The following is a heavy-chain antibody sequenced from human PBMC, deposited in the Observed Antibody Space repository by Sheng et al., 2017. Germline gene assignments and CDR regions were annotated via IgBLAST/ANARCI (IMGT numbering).Heavy chain of an antibody. Sequence: QVQLQESGPGLVKPSETLSLTCTVSSSSISNYYWSWIRQSPGKGLEWIGVYLLQWEHQRTTPPSGVPSSTDIIRPVKNQFXLKLSSVTAADTASLYCARGGGKTSGSYPDYWGLGNPGHRLL. V-gene: IGHV4-59*01. CDR1: SSSISNYY. D-gene: IGHD3-10*01. CDR2: LLQWEH. CDR3: ARGGGKTSGSYPDY. J-gene: IGHJ4*02.